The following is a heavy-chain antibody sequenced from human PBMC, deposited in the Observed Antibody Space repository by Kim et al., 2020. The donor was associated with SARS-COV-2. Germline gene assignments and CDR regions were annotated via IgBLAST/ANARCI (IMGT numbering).Heavy chain of an antibody. J-gene: IGHJ3*02. Sequence: SVKVSCKASGGTFSSYAISWVRQAPGQGLEWMGGIIPIFGTANYAQKFQGRVTITADESTSTAYMELSSLRSEDTAVYYCARWGENSDYYDSSGPDAFDIRGQGKMVTVPS. CDR3: ARWGENSDYYDSSGPDAFDI. CDR2: IIPIFGTA. CDR1: GGTFSSYA. V-gene: IGHV1-69*13. D-gene: IGHD3-22*01.